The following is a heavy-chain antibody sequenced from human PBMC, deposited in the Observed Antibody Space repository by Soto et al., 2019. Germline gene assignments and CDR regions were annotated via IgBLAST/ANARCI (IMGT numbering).Heavy chain of an antibody. D-gene: IGHD6-13*01. CDR3: ARVYFAAAGRRYFDY. V-gene: IGHV1-2*02. Sequence: GASVKVSSKASGYTFTGYYMDWVRQAPGQGLEWMGWINPNSGGTNYAQKFQGRVTMTRDTSISTAYMELSRLRSDDTAVSHGARVYFAAAGRRYFDYWRQGTLVTV. CDR2: INPNSGGT. CDR1: GYTFTGYY. J-gene: IGHJ4*02.